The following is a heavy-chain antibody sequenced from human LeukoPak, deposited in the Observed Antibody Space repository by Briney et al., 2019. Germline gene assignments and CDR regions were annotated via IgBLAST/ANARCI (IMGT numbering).Heavy chain of an antibody. J-gene: IGHJ4*02. CDR1: GFTFSSYW. D-gene: IGHD1-26*01. CDR3: ARDKIVGATHFDS. CDR2: MRQDGGEI. Sequence: GGSLRLSCAASGFTFSSYWMSWVRQAPGKGLEWVANMRQDGGEIYYVDSVKGRFTISRDNAENSLHLEMNSLRAEDTAVYYCARDKIVGATHFDSWGQGTLVTVSS. V-gene: IGHV3-7*01.